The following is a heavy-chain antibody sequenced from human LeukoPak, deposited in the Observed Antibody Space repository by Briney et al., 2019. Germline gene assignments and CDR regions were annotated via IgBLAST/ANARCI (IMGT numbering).Heavy chain of an antibody. D-gene: IGHD5-12*01. CDR2: INPSGGST. J-gene: IGHJ5*02. CDR3: ARDRDIVAKNGEERGENNWFDP. CDR1: GYTFTSYY. V-gene: IGHV1-46*01. Sequence: GASVKVSCKASGYTFTSYYMHWVRQAPGQGLEWMGIINPSGGSTSYAQKFQGRVTMTSDMSTSTVYMELSSLRSEDTAVYYCARDRDIVAKNGEERGENNWFDPWGQGTLVTVSS.